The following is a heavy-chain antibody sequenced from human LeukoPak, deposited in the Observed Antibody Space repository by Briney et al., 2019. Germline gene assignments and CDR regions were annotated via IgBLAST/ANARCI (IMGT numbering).Heavy chain of an antibody. J-gene: IGHJ4*02. CDR1: GFTFSSYG. Sequence: GGSLRLSCAASGFTFSSYGMHWVRQAPGKGLEWVAFIRYDGSNKYYADSVKGRFTISRDNSKNTLYLQMNSLRAEDTAVYYCARDLTRFLEWLCPDYWGQGTLVTVSS. CDR3: ARDLTRFLEWLCPDY. D-gene: IGHD3-3*01. V-gene: IGHV3-30*02. CDR2: IRYDGSNK.